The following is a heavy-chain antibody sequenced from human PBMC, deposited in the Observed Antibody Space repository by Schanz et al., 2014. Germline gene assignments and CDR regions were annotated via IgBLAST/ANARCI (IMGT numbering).Heavy chain of an antibody. CDR2: LYIRST. J-gene: IGHJ6*02. Sequence: EVQLVESGGGLVQPGRSLRLSCAASGFTFDDYAMHWVRQAPGQGLEWVSILYIRSTYYADSVKGRFTISRDNSKNMVFLQMNSLRVEDTAIYYCARGVGGPFYYYGLDVWGQGTTVTVSS. V-gene: IGHV3-23*03. CDR3: ARGVGGPFYYYGLDV. CDR1: GFTFDDYA. D-gene: IGHD3-3*01.